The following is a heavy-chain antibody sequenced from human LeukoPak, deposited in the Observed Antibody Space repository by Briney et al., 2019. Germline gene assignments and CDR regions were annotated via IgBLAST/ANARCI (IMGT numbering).Heavy chain of an antibody. CDR3: AREGGRTVAGTFDN. Sequence: GGSLRLSCAASGFTFRSSGMHGVRQAPGKGLDWEALRQYHGRDKYYADPVMGRYTISRDNSKNTLYMEVNSLRAEDTAVYYCAREGGRTVAGTFDNWGQGTLVTVSS. J-gene: IGHJ4*02. CDR2: RQYHGRDK. V-gene: IGHV3-30*02. CDR1: GFTFRSSG. D-gene: IGHD6-19*01.